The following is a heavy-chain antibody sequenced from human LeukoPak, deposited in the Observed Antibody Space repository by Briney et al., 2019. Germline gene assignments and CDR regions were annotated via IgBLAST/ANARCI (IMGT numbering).Heavy chain of an antibody. J-gene: IGHJ4*02. CDR3: AKTYYDYVWGSYRPYYFDY. Sequence: GESLKISCKGSGYSFTSYWIGWVRQMPGKGLEWMGIIYPGDTDTRYSPSFQGQVTISADKSISTAYLQWSSLKASDTAMYYCAKTYYDYVWGSYRPYYFDYWGQGTLVTVSS. D-gene: IGHD3-16*02. CDR1: GYSFTSYW. V-gene: IGHV5-51*01. CDR2: IYPGDTDT.